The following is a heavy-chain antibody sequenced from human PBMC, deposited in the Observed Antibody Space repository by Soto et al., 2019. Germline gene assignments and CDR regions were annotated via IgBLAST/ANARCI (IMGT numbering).Heavy chain of an antibody. D-gene: IGHD2-2*02. Sequence: SETLSLTCTVSGGSISSSSYYWGWIRQPPGKGLEWIGSIYYSGSTYYNPSLKSRVTISVDTSKNQFSLKLSSVTAADTAVYYCATLPPRIEVTALPIPTWGQGTLVTVS. CDR1: GGSISSSSYY. CDR3: ATLPPRIEVTALPIPT. V-gene: IGHV4-39*01. CDR2: IYYSGST. J-gene: IGHJ5*02.